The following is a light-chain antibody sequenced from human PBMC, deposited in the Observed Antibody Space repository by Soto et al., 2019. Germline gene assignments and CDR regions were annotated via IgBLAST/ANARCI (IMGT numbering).Light chain of an antibody. CDR2: GAS. Sequence: EIVLTQSPCTLSLSPGERATLSCRASQSVSSSYLAWYQQKPGQAPSLLLYGASSRAIGIPVRFSGSGSGTDFTLTIIRLEPEDFAVYYCQQYCSSRTFGQGTKVEIK. CDR3: QQYCSSRT. V-gene: IGKV3-20*01. CDR1: QSVSSSY. J-gene: IGKJ1*01.